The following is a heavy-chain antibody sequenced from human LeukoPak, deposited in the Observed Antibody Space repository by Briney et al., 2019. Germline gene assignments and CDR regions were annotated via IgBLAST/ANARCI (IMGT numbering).Heavy chain of an antibody. D-gene: IGHD1-26*01. CDR1: GGSFSGYY. V-gene: IGHV4-34*01. Sequence: SETLSLTCAVYGGSFSGYYWSWIRQPPGKGLEWIGEINHSGSTNYNPSLKSRVTISVDTSKNQFSLKLSSVTAADTAVYYCARPLGAARYNWFDPGGQGTLVTVSS. J-gene: IGHJ5*02. CDR3: ARPLGAARYNWFDP. CDR2: INHSGST.